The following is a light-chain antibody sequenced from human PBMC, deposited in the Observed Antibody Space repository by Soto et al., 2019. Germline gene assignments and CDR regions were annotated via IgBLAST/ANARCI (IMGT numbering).Light chain of an antibody. J-gene: IGLJ2*01. Sequence: QSVLTQPPSASGTPGQRVTISCSGSSSNIGSYAVNWYQQLPGSAPKLLMYTNNVRPSGVPERISGSKFGTAASLAISGLRSEDEAVYYCASWDDRLGAVIFGGGTKLTVL. CDR1: SSNIGSYA. CDR3: ASWDDRLGAVI. V-gene: IGLV1-47*02. CDR2: TNN.